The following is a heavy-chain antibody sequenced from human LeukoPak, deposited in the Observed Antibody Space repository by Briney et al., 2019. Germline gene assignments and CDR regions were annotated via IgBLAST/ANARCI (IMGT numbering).Heavy chain of an antibody. J-gene: IGHJ3*02. V-gene: IGHV4-59*01. Sequence: SETLSLTCTVSGGSIRSYYWSWIRQPPGKGLEWIGYIYYSGSTNYNPSLKSRVTISVDTSKNQFSLKLSSVTAADTAVYYCARDRPTYYDILTGSDAFDIWGQGTMVTVSS. CDR1: GGSIRSYY. CDR2: IYYSGST. D-gene: IGHD3-9*01. CDR3: ARDRPTYYDILTGSDAFDI.